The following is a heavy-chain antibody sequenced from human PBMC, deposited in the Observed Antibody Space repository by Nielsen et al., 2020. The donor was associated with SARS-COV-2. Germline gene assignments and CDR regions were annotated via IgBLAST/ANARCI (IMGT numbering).Heavy chain of an antibody. D-gene: IGHD3-3*01. CDR2: IYYSGST. Sequence: SETLSLTCTVSGGSISSGDYYWNWIRQPPGKGLEWIGYIYYSGSTYYNPSLKSRVTISVDTSKNQFSLKLSSVTAADTALYYCARDPIGITIFGVVSDAFDIWGQGTMVTVSS. CDR1: GGSISSGDYY. V-gene: IGHV4-30-4*01. CDR3: ARDPIGITIFGVVSDAFDI. J-gene: IGHJ3*02.